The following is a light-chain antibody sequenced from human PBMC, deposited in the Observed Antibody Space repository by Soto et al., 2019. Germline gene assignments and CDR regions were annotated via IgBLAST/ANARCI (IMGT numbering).Light chain of an antibody. V-gene: IGLV1-40*01. J-gene: IGLJ2*01. Sequence: QSVLTQPPSVSGAPGQRGTISCTGSSSNIGATSDVHWYQQLPGAAPKLLIYGNNNRPSGVPARFSGSKSGTSASLAITGLQVEDEADYYCQSYDSTLRGLVAFGGGTKLTVL. CDR3: QSYDSTLRGLVA. CDR2: GNN. CDR1: SSNIGATSD.